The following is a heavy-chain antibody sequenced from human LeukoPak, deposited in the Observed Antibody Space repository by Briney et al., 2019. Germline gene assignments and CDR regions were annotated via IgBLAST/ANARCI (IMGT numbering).Heavy chain of an antibody. V-gene: IGHV1-8*01. CDR3: ARLYSNVNWFDP. Sequence: ASVKVSCKASGYTFTSYDLNWVRQATGQGLEWMGWMNPNSGNTGYAQKFQGRVTMTRNTSISTAYMELSSLRSEDTAVYYCARLYSNVNWFDPWGQGTLVTVSS. CDR2: MNPNSGNT. J-gene: IGHJ5*02. CDR1: GYTFTSYD. D-gene: IGHD4-11*01.